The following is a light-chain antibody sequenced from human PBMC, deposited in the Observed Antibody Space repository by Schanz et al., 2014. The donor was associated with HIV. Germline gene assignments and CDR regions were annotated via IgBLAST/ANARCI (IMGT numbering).Light chain of an antibody. CDR2: KAS. CDR1: QSISTW. Sequence: DIQMTQSPSTLSASVGDSVTITCRASQSISTWLAWYQQKPGKAPKLLIYKASSSESGVPSRFSGGGSGTVFTLTITSLQPDDFATYFCLQHNSYPRTFGHGTKVEIK. V-gene: IGKV1-5*03. CDR3: LQHNSYPRT. J-gene: IGKJ1*01.